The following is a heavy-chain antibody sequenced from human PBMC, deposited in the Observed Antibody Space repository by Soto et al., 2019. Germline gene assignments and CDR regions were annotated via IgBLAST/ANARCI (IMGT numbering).Heavy chain of an antibody. Sequence: PGGSLRLSCAASGLTFSSYSMNWVRQAPGKGLEWVSSISSSSSYIYYADSVKGRFTISRDNAKNSLYLQMNSLRAEDTAVYYCARDRGGYSGYEPAGDYYYYGMDVWGQGTTVTVSS. CDR2: ISSSSSYI. D-gene: IGHD5-12*01. J-gene: IGHJ6*02. CDR1: GLTFSSYS. V-gene: IGHV3-21*01. CDR3: ARDRGGYSGYEPAGDYYYYGMDV.